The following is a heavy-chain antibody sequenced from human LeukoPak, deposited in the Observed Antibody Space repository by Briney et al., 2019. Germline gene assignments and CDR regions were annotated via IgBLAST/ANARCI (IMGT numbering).Heavy chain of an antibody. J-gene: IGHJ4*02. CDR3: ARGRDGYIFDY. CDR2: VHHSGNT. Sequence: PSETLSLTCIVSGGSVSDYYWNWIRQPPGKGLEWIGYVHHSGNTNYNPFLKSRVTISVDTSKNQFSLKLSSVTAADTAVYYCARGRDGYIFDYWGQGTLVTVSS. V-gene: IGHV4-59*02. D-gene: IGHD5-24*01. CDR1: GGSVSDYY.